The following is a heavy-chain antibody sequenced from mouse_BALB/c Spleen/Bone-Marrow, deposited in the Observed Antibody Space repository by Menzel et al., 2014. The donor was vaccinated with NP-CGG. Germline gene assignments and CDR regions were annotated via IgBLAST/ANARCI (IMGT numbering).Heavy chain of an antibody. V-gene: IGHV1S135*01. CDR1: GYAFTSYN. D-gene: IGHD1-1*01. CDR2: IDPYNGGT. CDR3: ARPYGRGAMDY. J-gene: IGHJ4*01. Sequence: VQLKDSGPELVKPGASVKVSCKASGYAFTSYNMYWVKQSHGKSLEWIGYIDPYNGGTSYNQKFKGKATLTVDKSSNTAYMHLNSLTSEDSAVYYCARPYGRGAMDYWGQGTSVTVSS.